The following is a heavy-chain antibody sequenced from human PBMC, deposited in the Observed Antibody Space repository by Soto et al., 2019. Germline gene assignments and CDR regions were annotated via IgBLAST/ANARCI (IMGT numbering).Heavy chain of an antibody. V-gene: IGHV3-33*01. CDR1: GFTSSSYG. CDR2: IWNDGSNK. CDR3: ARELTPDCYGMDV. J-gene: IGHJ6*02. Sequence: QVQLVESGGGVAQPGRSLRLSCAASGFTSSSYGIHGVRRAPGKGLGWVAVIWNDGSNKYYADSVKGRFTISRDNSKNTLYLQMNSLRAEDTAAYYCARELTPDCYGMDVWGQGTTVTVSS.